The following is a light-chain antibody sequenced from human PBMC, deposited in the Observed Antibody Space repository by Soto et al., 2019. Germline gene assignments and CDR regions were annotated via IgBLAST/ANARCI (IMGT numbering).Light chain of an antibody. CDR2: RDS. Sequence: ELTQPLSVSVALGQTARITCGGNNIGSKNLHWYQQQPGQAPVLVIYRDSIRPSGIPERFSGSNSANTATLTISRAQAGDEADYYCQVWDSSYVVFGGGTKLTVL. CDR1: NIGSKN. J-gene: IGLJ2*01. CDR3: QVWDSSYVV. V-gene: IGLV3-9*01.